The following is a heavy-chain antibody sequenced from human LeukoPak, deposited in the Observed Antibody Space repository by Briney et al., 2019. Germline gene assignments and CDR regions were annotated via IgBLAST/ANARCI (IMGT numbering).Heavy chain of an antibody. Sequence: ASVNVSCKASGYSFTSYYMHWVRQAPGQGLEWMGIINTSGGSTSYAKKFQGRVTMTRDMSTSTVYMELSSLRSEDTAVYYCASDQGGGDYDFWSGYPEDYWGQGTLVTVSS. CDR1: GYSFTSYY. V-gene: IGHV1-46*01. CDR2: INTSGGST. CDR3: ASDQGGGDYDFWSGYPEDY. J-gene: IGHJ4*02. D-gene: IGHD3-3*01.